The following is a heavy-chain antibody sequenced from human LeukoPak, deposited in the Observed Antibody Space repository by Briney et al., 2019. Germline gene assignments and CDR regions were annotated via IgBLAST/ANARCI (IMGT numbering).Heavy chain of an antibody. CDR1: GDSISSSNYY. Sequence: PSETLSLTCTVSGDSISSSNYYWGWVRQTPGKGLGWIGSVYYSGSTYYNPSLKSRVTISVDTSKTQFSLKLSSVTAADTAVYYCARRPSMVRGHSDYWGQGTLVTVSS. D-gene: IGHD3-10*01. CDR2: VYYSGST. V-gene: IGHV4-39*01. CDR3: ARRPSMVRGHSDY. J-gene: IGHJ4*02.